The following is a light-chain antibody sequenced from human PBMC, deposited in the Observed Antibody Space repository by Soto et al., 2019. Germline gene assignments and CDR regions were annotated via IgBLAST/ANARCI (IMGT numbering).Light chain of an antibody. CDR1: KGISSD. CDR3: LQDNTFPYN. J-gene: IGKJ2*01. CDR2: AAS. V-gene: IGKV1-17*01. Sequence: DIQMTQSPSSLSASVGDRVTITCRASKGISSDFGWFQQKPGEAPKRLIYAASTLQSGVPSRFSGSGSGTEFALKVSSLHPEDFATYYCLQDNTFPYNVGQGTNLEIK.